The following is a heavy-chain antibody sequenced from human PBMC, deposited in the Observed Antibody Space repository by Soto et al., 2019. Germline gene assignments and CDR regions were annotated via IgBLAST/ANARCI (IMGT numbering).Heavy chain of an antibody. V-gene: IGHV4-39*01. CDR3: ANHGCYCSGGRCYHPYFDY. J-gene: IGHJ4*02. CDR1: VGSISSSSYY. D-gene: IGHD2-15*01. Sequence: QLQLQESGPGLVKPSETLSLTCTVSVGSISSSSYYWGWIRPPPGKGLEWIGSIYYSGSTYYNPALQSRVTIAEDTSKNQFSRKLIFVTAADAAVYYCANHGCYCSGGRCYHPYFDYWGQGTLVTVSS. CDR2: IYYSGST.